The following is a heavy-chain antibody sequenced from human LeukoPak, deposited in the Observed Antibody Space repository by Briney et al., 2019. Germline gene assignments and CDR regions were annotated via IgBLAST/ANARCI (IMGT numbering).Heavy chain of an antibody. CDR2: IHPNDGDT. D-gene: IGHD3-10*01. CDR1: GYTFTNYY. J-gene: IGHJ4*02. CDR3: ATYTQSGAQGVNDY. Sequence: GASVKVSCKASGYTFTNYYMHWVRQAPGQGLEWMGLIHPNDGDTKYAQEFQDRVTMTRDTSTSTVYMELSSLRSEDTAVYYCATYTQSGAQGVNDYWGQGTLVTVSS. V-gene: IGHV1-46*01.